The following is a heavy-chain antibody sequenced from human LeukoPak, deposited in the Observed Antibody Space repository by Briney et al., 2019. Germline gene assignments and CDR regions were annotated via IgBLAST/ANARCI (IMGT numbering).Heavy chain of an antibody. V-gene: IGHV1-2*04. D-gene: IGHD3-10*01. J-gene: IGHJ4*02. Sequence: ASVKVSCKASGYTFTGYYMHCVRQPPGQGLEWMGWINPNSGGTNYAQKFQGWVTITRDTSISTAYMELSRLRSDDTAVYYCARVDGSGSYFDYWGQGTLVTVSS. CDR3: ARVDGSGSYFDY. CDR2: INPNSGGT. CDR1: GYTFTGYY.